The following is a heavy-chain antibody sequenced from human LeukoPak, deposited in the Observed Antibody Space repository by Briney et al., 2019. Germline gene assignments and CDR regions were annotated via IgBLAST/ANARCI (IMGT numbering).Heavy chain of an antibody. J-gene: IGHJ4*02. Sequence: GGSLRLSCAASGFTFSSYWMSWVRQAPGKGLERVANIKQDASEKYYVESVKGRFAISRDNAKNSLYLQMNSLRAEDTAVYYCASYYYGSGTSLGYWGQGTLVTVSS. V-gene: IGHV3-7*01. CDR2: IKQDASEK. D-gene: IGHD3-10*01. CDR1: GFTFSSYW. CDR3: ASYYYGSGTSLGY.